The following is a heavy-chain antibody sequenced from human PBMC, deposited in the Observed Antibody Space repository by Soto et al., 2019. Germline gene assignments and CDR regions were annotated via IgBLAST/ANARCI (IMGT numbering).Heavy chain of an antibody. Sequence: QVQLQESGPGLVKPSGTLSLTCAVSGGSISSSNWWSWVRQPPGKGLEWIGEIYHSGSTNYNPSLKRRVTISVDKSKNQFSLKLSSVTAADTAVYYCARGPRQLWSPGENWFDPWGQGTLVTVSS. D-gene: IGHD5-18*01. V-gene: IGHV4-4*02. CDR2: IYHSGST. CDR3: ARGPRQLWSPGENWFDP. J-gene: IGHJ5*02. CDR1: GGSISSSNW.